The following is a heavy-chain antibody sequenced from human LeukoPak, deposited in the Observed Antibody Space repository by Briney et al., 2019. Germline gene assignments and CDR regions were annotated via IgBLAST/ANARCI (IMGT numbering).Heavy chain of an antibody. J-gene: IGHJ5*01. CDR3: ARDIPVGIGRANWFDS. Sequence: GGSLRLSCAASGFNFDDYGMTWVRQGRGKGLEWVSGINWNGGSTSYAGSVKGRFSISRDNAKNSLYLQMNSLRAEDTAFYYCARDIPVGIGRANWFDSWGQGTLVTVSS. V-gene: IGHV3-20*04. CDR1: GFNFDDYG. CDR2: INWNGGST. D-gene: IGHD7-27*01.